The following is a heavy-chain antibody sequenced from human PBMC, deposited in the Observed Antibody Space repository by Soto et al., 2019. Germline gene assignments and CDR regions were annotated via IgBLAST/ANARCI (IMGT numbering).Heavy chain of an antibody. CDR1: GFTFSDYA. J-gene: IGHJ4*02. CDR2: ISDGDGDT. Sequence: EVVLLQSGGDVVQPGGSLRLSCAASGFTFSDYAMTWVREAPGKGLEWVSDISDGDGDTHHADSVRGRFVISRDNSKNTLLLEMNSLRAEDAAVYYCAKGRTYFDFWGQGSLVTVSS. CDR3: AKGRTYFDF. V-gene: IGHV3-23*01.